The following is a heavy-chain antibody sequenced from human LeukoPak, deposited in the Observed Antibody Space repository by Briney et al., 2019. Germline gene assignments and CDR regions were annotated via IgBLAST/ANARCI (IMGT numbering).Heavy chain of an antibody. D-gene: IGHD6-6*01. CDR2: ISSSSSYI. Sequence: GGSLRLSCAASGFIFSSYAMSWVRQAPGKGLEWVSSISSSSSYIYYADSVKGRFTISRDNAKNSLYLQMNSLRAEDTAVYYCARDRHRSSSLDYWGQGTLVTVSS. CDR1: GFIFSSYA. CDR3: ARDRHRSSSLDY. J-gene: IGHJ4*02. V-gene: IGHV3-21*01.